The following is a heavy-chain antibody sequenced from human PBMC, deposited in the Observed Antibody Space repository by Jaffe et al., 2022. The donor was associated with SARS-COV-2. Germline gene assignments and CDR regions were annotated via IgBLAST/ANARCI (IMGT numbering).Heavy chain of an antibody. CDR3: ARGLLGMDV. Sequence: QVQLQESGPGLVKPSQTLSLTCTVSGGSISSGSYYWSWIRQPAGKGLEWIGRIYTSGSTNYNPSLKSRVTISVDTSKNQFSLKLSSVTAADTAVYYCARGLLGMDVWGQGTTVTVSS. CDR1: GGSISSGSYY. J-gene: IGHJ6*02. V-gene: IGHV4-61*02. CDR2: IYTSGST.